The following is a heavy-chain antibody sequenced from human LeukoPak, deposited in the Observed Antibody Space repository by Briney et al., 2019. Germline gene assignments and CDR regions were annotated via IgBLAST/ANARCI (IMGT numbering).Heavy chain of an antibody. CDR1: GGSFSGYY. J-gene: IGHJ4*02. D-gene: IGHD4-17*01. CDR2: INHSGST. V-gene: IGHV4-34*01. CDR3: ARGRLEETTVTTTDDY. Sequence: SETLSLTCAVYGGSFSGYYWSWIRQPPGKGLEWIGEINHSGSTNYNPSLKSRVTISVDTSKNQFSLKLSSVTAADTAVYYCARGRLEETTVTTTDDYWGQGTLVTGSS.